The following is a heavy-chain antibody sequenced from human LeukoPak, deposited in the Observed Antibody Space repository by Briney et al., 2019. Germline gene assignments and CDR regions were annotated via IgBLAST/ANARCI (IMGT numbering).Heavy chain of an antibody. CDR2: IKEDGSEK. V-gene: IGHV3-7*01. D-gene: IGHD6-19*01. Sequence: GGSLRLSCAAFGFTFSSYWMSWVRQAPGKGLEWVANIKEDGSEKYYVDSVKGRFTISRDNAKNSLYLQMNSLRAEDTAVYYCARVRGIAVAGTASIYFDYWGQGTLVTVSS. J-gene: IGHJ4*02. CDR1: GFTFSSYW. CDR3: ARVRGIAVAGTASIYFDY.